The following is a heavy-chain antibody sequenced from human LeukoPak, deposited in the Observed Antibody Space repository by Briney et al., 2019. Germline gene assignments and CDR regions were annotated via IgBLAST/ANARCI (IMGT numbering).Heavy chain of an antibody. J-gene: IGHJ4*02. Sequence: PGGSLRLSCAASGFTFSSYGMHWVRQAPGKGLEWVAFIRYDGSNKYYADSVKGRLTISRDNSKNTLYLQMNSLRAEDTAVYYCAKAASITMVRGVIPYFDYWGQGTLVTVSS. CDR1: GFTFSSYG. CDR3: AKAASITMVRGVIPYFDY. CDR2: IRYDGSNK. D-gene: IGHD3-10*01. V-gene: IGHV3-30*02.